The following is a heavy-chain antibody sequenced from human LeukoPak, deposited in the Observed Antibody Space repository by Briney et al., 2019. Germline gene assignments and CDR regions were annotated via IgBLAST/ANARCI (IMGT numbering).Heavy chain of an antibody. D-gene: IGHD6-19*01. V-gene: IGHV3-74*01. J-gene: IGHJ4*02. CDR2: INSDGSST. CDR1: GFTFSSYW. CDR3: ARVRGVRSSGWPVDY. Sequence: GGSLRLSCAASGFTFSSYWMHWVRQAPGKGLVWVSRINSDGSSTSYADSVKGRFTISRDNAKNTLYLQMNSLRAEDTAVYYCARVRGVRSSGWPVDYWGQGTLVAVSS.